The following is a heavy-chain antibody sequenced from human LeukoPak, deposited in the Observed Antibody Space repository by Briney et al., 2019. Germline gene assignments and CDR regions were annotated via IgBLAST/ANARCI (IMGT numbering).Heavy chain of an antibody. Sequence: SETLSLTCTVSGGSISSYYWSWIRQPPGKGLEWIGYIYYSGSTNYKSSLKSRVTISVDTSKNQFSLKLNSVTAADTAVYYCARNVRGGSTYLDYWGQGILVTVSS. CDR3: ARNVRGGSTYLDY. J-gene: IGHJ4*02. CDR1: GGSISSYY. D-gene: IGHD3-16*01. CDR2: IYYSGST. V-gene: IGHV4-59*12.